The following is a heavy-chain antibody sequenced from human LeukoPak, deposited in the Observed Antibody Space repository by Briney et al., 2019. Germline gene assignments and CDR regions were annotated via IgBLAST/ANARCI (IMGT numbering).Heavy chain of an antibody. V-gene: IGHV4-34*01. Sequence: SETLSLTCAVYGGSFSGYYWSWIRQPPGKGLEWIGSLYYSGSTYDDPSLKSRVTISVDTSKNQLSLKLSSATAADTAIYYCARHSPVATEAFDIWGQGTMATVSS. J-gene: IGHJ3*02. CDR2: LYYSGST. D-gene: IGHD2-2*01. CDR3: ARHSPVATEAFDI. CDR1: GGSFSGYY.